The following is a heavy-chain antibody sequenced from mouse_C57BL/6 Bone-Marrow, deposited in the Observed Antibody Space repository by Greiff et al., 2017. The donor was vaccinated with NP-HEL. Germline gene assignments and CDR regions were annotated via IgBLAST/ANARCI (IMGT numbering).Heavy chain of an antibody. Sequence: VQLQQSGAELARPGASVKLSCKASGYTFTSYGISWVKQRTGQGLEWIGEIYPRSGNTYYNEKFKGQATLTADKSSSTAYMELRSLTSEDSAVYFCASRYYDYSFAYWGQGTLVTVSA. V-gene: IGHV1-81*01. CDR2: IYPRSGNT. D-gene: IGHD2-4*01. J-gene: IGHJ3*01. CDR1: GYTFTSYG. CDR3: ASRYYDYSFAY.